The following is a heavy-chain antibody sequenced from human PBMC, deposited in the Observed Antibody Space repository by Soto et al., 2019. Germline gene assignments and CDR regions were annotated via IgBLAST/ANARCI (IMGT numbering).Heavy chain of an antibody. D-gene: IGHD2-15*01. CDR1: GFTFNSYG. Sequence: QVQLVESGGGVVQHGTSLRLSCTASGFTFNSYGIHWVRQAPGKGLEWLALIEYNAKNRFYADSVKGRFSISSDNSRNTVYLQVNGLRAEETAVYYCASEGDDYCSGTRCSHYYGLEVWGQGTTVIVSS. J-gene: IGHJ6*02. CDR2: IEYNAKNR. CDR3: ASEGDDYCSGTRCSHYYGLEV. V-gene: IGHV3-33*05.